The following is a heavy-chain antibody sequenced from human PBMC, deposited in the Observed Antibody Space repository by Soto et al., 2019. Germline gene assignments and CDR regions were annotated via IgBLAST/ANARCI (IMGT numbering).Heavy chain of an antibody. Sequence: EVQLVESGGGLVQPGGSLRLSFAASGFTFSTYWMHWVRQVPGKGLVWVSRINSDGSTTSYADSVQGRFTISRDNAKNTLFLQMNNLRAEDTAVYYCAGGVATLLAWGQGTLVTVSS. CDR1: GFTFSTYW. CDR2: INSDGSTT. V-gene: IGHV3-74*01. J-gene: IGHJ5*02. CDR3: AGGVATLLA. D-gene: IGHD5-12*01.